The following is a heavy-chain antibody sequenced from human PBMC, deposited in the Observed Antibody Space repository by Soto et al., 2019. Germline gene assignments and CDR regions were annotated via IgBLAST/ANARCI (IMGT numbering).Heavy chain of an antibody. CDR2: INTYKGNT. Sequence: ASVKVSCKASGYTFSSYGISWVRQAPGQGLEWKGWINTYKGNTNYAQKNQGRDNITRDTSASTAYMELSSLRSEDTAVYYCARSIVVVTALDYWGQGTLVTVSS. CDR3: ARSIVVVTALDY. CDR1: GYTFSSYG. J-gene: IGHJ4*02. V-gene: IGHV1-18*01. D-gene: IGHD2-21*02.